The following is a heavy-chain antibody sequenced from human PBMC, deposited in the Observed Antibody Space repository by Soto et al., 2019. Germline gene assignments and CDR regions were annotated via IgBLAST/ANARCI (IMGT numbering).Heavy chain of an antibody. V-gene: IGHV4-39*01. CDR2: IYYSGST. Sequence: TSETLSLTCTVSGGSISSSSYYWGWIRQPPGKGLEWIGSIYYSGSTYYNPSLKSRVTISVDTSKNQFSLKLSSVTAADTAVYYCASLTYYDFWSGYYYGMDVWGQGTTVTVSS. CDR3: ASLTYYDFWSGYYYGMDV. CDR1: GGSISSSSYY. J-gene: IGHJ6*02. D-gene: IGHD3-3*01.